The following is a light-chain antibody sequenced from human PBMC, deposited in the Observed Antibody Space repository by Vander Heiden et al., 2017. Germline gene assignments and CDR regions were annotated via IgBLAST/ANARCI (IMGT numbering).Light chain of an antibody. CDR2: GAA. CDR1: HTVSSSY. Sequence: ENVLTQSPGTLSLSPGDRATLSCTASHTVSSSYVAWYQHKPGQAPRLLISGAATRATGNPARFSGSGSGTDYTLTITRLEPDDFAVYFCQQYGSSVPTFGGGTKVEMK. V-gene: IGKV3-20*01. CDR3: QQYGSSVPT. J-gene: IGKJ4*01.